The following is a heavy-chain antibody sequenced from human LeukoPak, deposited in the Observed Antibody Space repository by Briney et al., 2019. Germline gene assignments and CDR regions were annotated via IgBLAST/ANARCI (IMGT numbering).Heavy chain of an antibody. D-gene: IGHD3-22*01. V-gene: IGHV3-66*01. Sequence: GRSLRLSCAASGFTVSSNYMSWVRQAPGKGLEWVSVIYSGGSTYYADSVKGRFTISRDNPKNTLYLQMNSLRAEDTAVYYCASPHSSGYLDYWGQGTLVTVSS. CDR1: GFTVSSNY. J-gene: IGHJ4*02. CDR3: ASPHSSGYLDY. CDR2: IYSGGST.